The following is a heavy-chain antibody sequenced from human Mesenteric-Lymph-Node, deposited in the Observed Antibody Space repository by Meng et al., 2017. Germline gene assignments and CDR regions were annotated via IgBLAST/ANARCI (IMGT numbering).Heavy chain of an antibody. CDR2: ISPTGGSL. V-gene: IGHV3-11*04. J-gene: IGHJ5*02. Sequence: VRVCELGGGLVKAGGSLRLPCAAAGFTFSDYYMTWIRQPPGQGLEWIASISPTGGSLYYADSVKGRFSISRDNAKSSLSLQMNSLRVEDTAVYYCARDHGFLNWFDPWGQGTLVTVSS. CDR3: ARDHGFLNWFDP. D-gene: IGHD2/OR15-2a*01. CDR1: GFTFSDYY.